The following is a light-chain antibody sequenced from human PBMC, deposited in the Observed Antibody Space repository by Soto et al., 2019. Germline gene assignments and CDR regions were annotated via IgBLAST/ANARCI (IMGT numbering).Light chain of an antibody. CDR1: SSDVGSYNL. V-gene: IGLV2-23*03. Sequence: QSALTQPASVSGSPRQSITISFTGTSSDVGSYNLVSWYQQHPGNAPKLMIYEGTQRPSGVSDRFSGAKSGNTASLTISGLQAEDEADYYCCSYAGSTTFWVFGGGTQLTVL. CDR2: EGT. CDR3: CSYAGSTTFWV. J-gene: IGLJ3*02.